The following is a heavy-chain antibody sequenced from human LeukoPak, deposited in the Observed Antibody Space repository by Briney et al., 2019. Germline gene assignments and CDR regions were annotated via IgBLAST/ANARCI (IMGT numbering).Heavy chain of an antibody. CDR2: INPNSGGT. D-gene: IGHD2/OR15-2a*01. Sequence: GASVKVSCKASGYTFTGYYMHWVRQAPGQGLEWMGWINPNSGGTNYAQKFQGRVTMTRDTSISTAYMEPSRLRSDDTAVYYCAPTLSRLDAFDIWGQGTMVTVSS. CDR1: GYTFTGYY. V-gene: IGHV1-2*02. CDR3: APTLSRLDAFDI. J-gene: IGHJ3*02.